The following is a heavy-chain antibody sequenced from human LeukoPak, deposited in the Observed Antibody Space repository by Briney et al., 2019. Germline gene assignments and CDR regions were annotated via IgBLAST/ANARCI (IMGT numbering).Heavy chain of an antibody. V-gene: IGHV1-2*02. CDR3: ARDAYLGAFDI. Sequence: ASVKVSCKASGYTFTGYHIKWVRQAPGQGLEWMGWINPNSGGTNYAQKFQGRVTMTRDTSINTAHMELSRLRYDDTAVYYCARDAYLGAFDIWGQGTMVTVSS. D-gene: IGHD2/OR15-2a*01. J-gene: IGHJ3*02. CDR1: GYTFTGYH. CDR2: INPNSGGT.